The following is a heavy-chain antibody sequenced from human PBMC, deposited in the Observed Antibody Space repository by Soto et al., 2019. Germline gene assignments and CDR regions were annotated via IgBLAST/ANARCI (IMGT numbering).Heavy chain of an antibody. CDR2: ISGSGGST. D-gene: IGHD3-3*01. Sequence: GGSLRLSCAASGFTFSSYAMSWVRQAPGKGLEWVSAISGSGGSTYYADSVKGRFTISRDNSKNTLYLQMNSLRAEDTAVYYCAKVLNDFWSGSYYYYYGMDVWGQGTTVTVSS. CDR3: AKVLNDFWSGSYYYYYGMDV. CDR1: GFTFSSYA. V-gene: IGHV3-23*01. J-gene: IGHJ6*02.